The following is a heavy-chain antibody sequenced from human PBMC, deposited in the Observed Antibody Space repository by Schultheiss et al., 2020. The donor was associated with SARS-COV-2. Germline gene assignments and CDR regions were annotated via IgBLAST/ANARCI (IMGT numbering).Heavy chain of an antibody. J-gene: IGHJ4*02. CDR2: ITHTGST. CDR1: GGSISSSSYY. CDR3: ARGRAFDY. Sequence: SETLSLTCTVSGGSISSSSYYWGWIRQPPGKGLEWIGEITHTGSTNYNPSLKSRVTISVDTSKNQFSLKLSSVTAADTAVYYCARGRAFDYWGQGTLVTVSS. V-gene: IGHV4-39*07.